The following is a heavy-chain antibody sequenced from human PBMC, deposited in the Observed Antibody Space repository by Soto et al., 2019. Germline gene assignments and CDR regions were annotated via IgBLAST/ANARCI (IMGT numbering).Heavy chain of an antibody. CDR1: GFSLSNYGVG. D-gene: IGHD3-10*01. V-gene: IGHV2-5*02. CDR3: AHRFGFAMAFDY. CDR2: LYWDDET. J-gene: IGHJ4*02. Sequence: QITLKESGPTLVKPTKNLTLTCNFSGFSLSNYGVGVGWIRQPPGKALEWLALLYWDDETRFSPSLNSRLDITKDTSKSQVVHTMSLRDSVDTATYYCAHRFGFAMAFDYWGPGSLVTVSS.